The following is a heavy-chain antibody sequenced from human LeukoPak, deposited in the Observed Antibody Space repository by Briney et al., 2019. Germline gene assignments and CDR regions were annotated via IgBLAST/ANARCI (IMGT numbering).Heavy chain of an antibody. Sequence: PGGYLRRYSAASGFTCSNACMAWVPQAPGKGLVFVGRTRNKSDGGTADSADPLKGRFTISRDDSTNTLYLQMNSLETEDTAVYYCTTWGGSFSRYWGQGTLVTVSS. J-gene: IGHJ4*02. CDR3: TTWGGSFSRY. CDR2: TRNKSDGGTA. V-gene: IGHV3-15*01. CDR1: GFTCSNAC. D-gene: IGHD1-26*01.